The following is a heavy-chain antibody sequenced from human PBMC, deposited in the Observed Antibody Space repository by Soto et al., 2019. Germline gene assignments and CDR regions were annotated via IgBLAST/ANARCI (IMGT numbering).Heavy chain of an antibody. CDR3: ASGATGYYDILTGYHPHPGPYY. CDR1: GGSISSYY. V-gene: IGHV4-59*08. J-gene: IGHJ4*02. D-gene: IGHD3-9*01. Sequence: QVQLQESGPGLVKPSETLSLTCTVSGGSISSYYWSWIRQPPGKGLEWIGYIYYSGSTNYNPSLKSRVTISVDTSKNQFSLKLSSVTAADTAVYYCASGATGYYDILTGYHPHPGPYYWGQGTLVTVSS. CDR2: IYYSGST.